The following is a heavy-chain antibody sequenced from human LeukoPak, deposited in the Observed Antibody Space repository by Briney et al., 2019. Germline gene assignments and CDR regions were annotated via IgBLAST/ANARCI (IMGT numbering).Heavy chain of an antibody. V-gene: IGHV3-11*04. CDR2: ISNGGDI. CDR3: AKDIKAAGLFFDY. Sequence: PGGSLRLSCAASGFTFSDYHMAWIRQAPGKGLQWVSYISNGGDIYYADSVKGRFTISRGNAKNSLYLQMNSLRAEDTALYYCAKDIKAAGLFFDYWGQGTLVTVSS. CDR1: GFTFSDYH. D-gene: IGHD6-13*01. J-gene: IGHJ4*02.